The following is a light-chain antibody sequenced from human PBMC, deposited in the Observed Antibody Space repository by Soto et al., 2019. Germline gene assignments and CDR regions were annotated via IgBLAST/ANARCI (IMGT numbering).Light chain of an antibody. Sequence: EIVMTQSPATLSVSPGERVTLSCRASQSVSRFLAWYQHRPGQDPRLLIYDTSTRVAGVPARFSGSGSGAEFRPPTISLQYKDFAVSSCQQYDSWPPCTFGQGTKLEVK. V-gene: IGKV3-15*01. CDR2: DTS. CDR3: QQYDSWPPCT. CDR1: QSVSRF. J-gene: IGKJ2*02.